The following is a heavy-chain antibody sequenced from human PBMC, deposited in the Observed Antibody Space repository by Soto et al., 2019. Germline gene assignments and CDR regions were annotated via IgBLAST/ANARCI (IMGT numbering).Heavy chain of an antibody. CDR2: ISSSSSYI. CDR1: GFTFSSYS. V-gene: IGHV3-21*01. D-gene: IGHD6-13*01. Sequence: GGSLRLCCAASGFTFSSYSMNWVRQAPGKGLEWVSSISSSSSYIYYADSVKGRFTISRDNAKNSLYLQMNSLRAEDTAVYYCARDRKNIAAAGYYYYYGMDVWGQGTTVTVSS. J-gene: IGHJ6*02. CDR3: ARDRKNIAAAGYYYYYGMDV.